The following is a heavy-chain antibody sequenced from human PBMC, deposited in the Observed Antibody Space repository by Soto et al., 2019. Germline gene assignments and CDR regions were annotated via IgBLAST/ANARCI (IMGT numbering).Heavy chain of an antibody. Sequence: GASVKVSCKASGYTFTSYGISWVRQAPGQGLEWMGWISAYNGNTNYAQKLQGRVTMTTDTSTSTAYMELRSLRSDDTAVYYCASSSGWKVKYYFDYWGQGTLVTVSS. J-gene: IGHJ4*02. CDR1: GYTFTSYG. D-gene: IGHD6-19*01. V-gene: IGHV1-18*01. CDR2: ISAYNGNT. CDR3: ASSSGWKVKYYFDY.